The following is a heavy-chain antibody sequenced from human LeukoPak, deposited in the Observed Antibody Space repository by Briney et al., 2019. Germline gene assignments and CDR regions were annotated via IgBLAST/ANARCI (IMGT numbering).Heavy chain of an antibody. J-gene: IGHJ4*02. V-gene: IGHV3-21*01. CDR2: ISSSSSYI. CDR1: GFTFSSYS. CDR3: ARGGLRRDGYNRL. D-gene: IGHD5-24*01. Sequence: SGGSLRLSCAASGFTFSSYSMNWVRQAPGKGLEWVSSISSSSSYIYYADSVKGRFTISRDNAKNSLYLQMNSLRAEDTAVYYCARGGLRRDGYNRLWGQGTLVTVSS.